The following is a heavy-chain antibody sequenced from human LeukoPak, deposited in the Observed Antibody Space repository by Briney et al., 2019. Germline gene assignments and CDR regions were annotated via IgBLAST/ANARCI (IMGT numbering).Heavy chain of an antibody. J-gene: IGHJ6*04. CDR2: IYHSGST. CDR1: GGSIRRYH. CDR3: ARDRTVAVDTGFYYYGMDV. Sequence: PSETLSLTCTVSGGSIRRYHWSWIRQPPGKGLEWIGYIYHSGSTNYNPSLKSRVTISVDTSKNQFSLKLLSVTAADTAVYYCARDRTVAVDTGFYYYGMDVWGKGTTVTVSS. V-gene: IGHV4-59*01. D-gene: IGHD1-1*01.